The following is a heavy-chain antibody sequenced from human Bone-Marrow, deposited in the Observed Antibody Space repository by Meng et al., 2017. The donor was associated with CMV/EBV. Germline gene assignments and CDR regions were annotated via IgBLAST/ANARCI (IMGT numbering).Heavy chain of an antibody. D-gene: IGHD1-7*01. CDR1: GFSLITSGVD. V-gene: IGHV2-5*01. CDR2: IYWNDDK. J-gene: IGHJ3*02. CDR3: AHRPSGTTNNAFDI. Sequence: GSTLVKPTQTLTLTCTFSGFSLITSGVDVGWIRQRPGKDLEWLALIYWNDDKRYSPSLKSRLTITKDTYKNQVVLTMTNMDPVDTATYYFAHRPSGTTNNAFDIWGQGTMVTVSS.